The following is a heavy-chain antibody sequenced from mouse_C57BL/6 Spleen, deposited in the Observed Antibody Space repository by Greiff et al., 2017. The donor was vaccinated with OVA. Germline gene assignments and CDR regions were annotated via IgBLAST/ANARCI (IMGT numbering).Heavy chain of an antibody. CDR1: GYAFSSSW. J-gene: IGHJ4*01. CDR2: IYPGDGDT. Sequence: VQLQESGPELVKPGASVKISCKASGYAFSSSWMNWVKQRPGKGLEWIGRIYPGDGDTNYNGKIKGKATLTADKSSSTAYMHLSSLTSEDSAVYFCARRLRSYAMDYWGQGTSVTVSS. D-gene: IGHD2-4*01. CDR3: ARRLRSYAMDY. V-gene: IGHV1-82*01.